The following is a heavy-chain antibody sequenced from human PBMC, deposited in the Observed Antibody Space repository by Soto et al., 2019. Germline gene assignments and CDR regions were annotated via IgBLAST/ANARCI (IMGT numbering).Heavy chain of an antibody. V-gene: IGHV1-18*04. D-gene: IGHD6-19*01. Sequence: QVQLVQSGAEVKKPGASVKVSCKASGYTFTSYGISWVRQAPGQGLERMGWISAYNGNTNYAQKRQGRVTMTTDTSTSTAYMEMRSLRSDDTGVYYCARNEAVAGTFALWGRGTLVTVSS. CDR1: GYTFTSYG. CDR2: ISAYNGNT. J-gene: IGHJ2*01. CDR3: ARNEAVAGTFAL.